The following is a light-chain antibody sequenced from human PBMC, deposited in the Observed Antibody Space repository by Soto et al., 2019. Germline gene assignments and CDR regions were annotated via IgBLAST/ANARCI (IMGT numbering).Light chain of an antibody. CDR2: RNN. J-gene: IGLJ1*01. V-gene: IGLV1-47*01. CDR3: AAWDDSLSGPHYV. CDR1: SSNIGSKY. Sequence: QSVLTQPPSASGTPGQRVTISCSGSSSNIGSKYVYWYQQLPGTAPKLLIYRNNQRPSGVPDRFSGSKSGTSASLAISGLRSEDEADYYCAAWDDSLSGPHYVFGTATKVTGL.